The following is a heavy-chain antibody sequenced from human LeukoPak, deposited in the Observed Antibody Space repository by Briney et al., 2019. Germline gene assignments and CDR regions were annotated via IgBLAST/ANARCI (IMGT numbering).Heavy chain of an antibody. J-gene: IGHJ3*01. V-gene: IGHV3-23*01. Sequence: QTGGSLRLSRAPSGVTLSSYVMNWVRQAPGQGLEWVSGINSSGGGTYYADSVTGRFTISRDNCKNPLYLQMNSLRAEDTAMDYCARGGSYISAFDVWGQGTMVTVSS. CDR1: GVTLSSYV. CDR2: INSSGGGT. CDR3: ARGGSYISAFDV. D-gene: IGHD1-26*01.